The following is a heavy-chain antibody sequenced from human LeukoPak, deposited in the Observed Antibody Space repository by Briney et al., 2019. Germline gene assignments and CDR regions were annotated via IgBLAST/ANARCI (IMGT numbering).Heavy chain of an antibody. CDR2: IYHSGST. CDR1: GYSISSGYY. D-gene: IGHD6-19*01. CDR3: AGGGQWLAFDY. J-gene: IGHJ4*02. Sequence: PSETLPLTCTVSGYSISSGYYWGWIRQPPGKGLEWIGYIYHSGSTNYTPSLKSRVTILLDTSTNQLSLRLNSVTAADTAVYYCAGGGQWLAFDYWGQGTLVTVSS. V-gene: IGHV4-38-2*02.